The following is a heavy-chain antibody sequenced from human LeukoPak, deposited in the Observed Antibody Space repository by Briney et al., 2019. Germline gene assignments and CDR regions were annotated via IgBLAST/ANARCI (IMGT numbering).Heavy chain of an antibody. D-gene: IGHD3-3*01. J-gene: IGHJ5*02. CDR3: ARVRSGSSTNCFDP. Sequence: SETLSLTCIVSRYSVRSAYYWGRIRQPPGKGLGWIGNIYHSGSTYYNSSLKSRVTISVDTSKNQFSLKLNSLTAADTAVYYCARVRSGSSTNCFDPWGQGTLVTVSS. CDR2: IYHSGST. V-gene: IGHV4-38-2*02. CDR1: RYSVRSAYY.